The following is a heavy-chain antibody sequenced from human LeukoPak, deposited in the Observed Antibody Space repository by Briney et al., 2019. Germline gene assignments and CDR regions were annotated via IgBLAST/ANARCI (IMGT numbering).Heavy chain of an antibody. CDR3: AKNWGATIYYAFDI. Sequence: GRSLRLSCAASGFTFSSYAISWVRQAPGKGLEWVSAISGSGGYTYYADSVKGRFTISRDNSKNTLYLQMNSLRAEDTAVYYCAKNWGATIYYAFDIWGQGTMATVSS. CDR2: ISGSGGYT. V-gene: IGHV3-23*01. D-gene: IGHD5-12*01. CDR1: GFTFSSYA. J-gene: IGHJ3*02.